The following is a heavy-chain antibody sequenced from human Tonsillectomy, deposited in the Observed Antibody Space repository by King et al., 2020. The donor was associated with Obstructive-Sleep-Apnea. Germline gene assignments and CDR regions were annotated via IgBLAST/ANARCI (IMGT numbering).Heavy chain of an antibody. V-gene: IGHV4-38-2*02. Sequence: VQLQESGPGLVKPSETLSLTCTVSGYSISSGYYWGWLRQPPGKGLEWIGSIYHSGSTYYNPSLKSRVTISVDTSKNQFSLKLSSVTAADTAVYYCARDQTGVYNYWGQGTLVTVSS. CDR3: ARDQTGVYNY. J-gene: IGHJ4*02. D-gene: IGHD7-27*01. CDR2: IYHSGST. CDR1: GYSISSGYY.